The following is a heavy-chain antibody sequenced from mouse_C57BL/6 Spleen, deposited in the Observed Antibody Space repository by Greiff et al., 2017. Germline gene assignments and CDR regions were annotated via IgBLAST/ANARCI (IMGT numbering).Heavy chain of an antibody. CDR2: IWRGGST. Sequence: VQVVESGPGLVQPSQSLSITCTVSGFSLTSYGVHWVRQSPGKGLEWLGVIWRGGSTDYNAAFMSRLSITKDNSKSQVFFKMNSLQADDTAIYYCAKRDLLGYAMDYWGQGTSVTVSS. J-gene: IGHJ4*01. CDR3: AKRDLLGYAMDY. CDR1: GFSLTSYG. V-gene: IGHV2-5*01. D-gene: IGHD2-1*01.